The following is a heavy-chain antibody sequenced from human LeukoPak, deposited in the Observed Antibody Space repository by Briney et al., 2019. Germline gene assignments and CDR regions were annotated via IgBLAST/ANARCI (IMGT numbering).Heavy chain of an antibody. V-gene: IGHV3-21*01. Sequence: PGGSLRLSCAASGFTFSSYSMNWVRQAPGKGLEWVSSISSSSSYIYYADSVKGRFTISRDNAKNSLYLQMNSLRAEDTAVYYCARRLGYCSGGSCSNFDYWGQGTLVTVSS. J-gene: IGHJ4*02. CDR3: ARRLGYCSGGSCSNFDY. CDR1: GFTFSSYS. CDR2: ISSSSSYI. D-gene: IGHD2-15*01.